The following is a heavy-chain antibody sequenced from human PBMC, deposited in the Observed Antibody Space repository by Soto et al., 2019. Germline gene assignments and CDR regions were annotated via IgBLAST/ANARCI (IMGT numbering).Heavy chain of an antibody. CDR3: AKDALYSSSSLEFNRPPHYYYGMDV. CDR1: GFTFSSYA. D-gene: IGHD6-6*01. V-gene: IGHV3-23*01. J-gene: IGHJ6*02. Sequence: EVQLLESGGGLVQPGGSLRLSCAASGFTFSSYAMSWVRQAPGKGLEWVSAISGSGGSTYYADSVKGRFTISRDNSKNTLYLQMNSLRAEDTAVYYCAKDALYSSSSLEFNRPPHYYYGMDVWGQGTTVTVSS. CDR2: ISGSGGST.